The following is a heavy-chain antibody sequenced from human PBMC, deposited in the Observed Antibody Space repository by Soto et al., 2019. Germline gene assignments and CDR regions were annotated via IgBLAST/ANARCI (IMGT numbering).Heavy chain of an antibody. CDR1: GGSVCSYY. Sequence: SESLSITCTVSGGSVCSYYWSWIRQQPGKGLEWIGYIYYSGSTNYNPSLKSRVTISVDTSKNQFSLKLSYVTAADTAVYYCARLLGFGEFGHYYYYMDVWGKGTTVTVSS. D-gene: IGHD3-10*01. V-gene: IGHV4-59*08. CDR2: IYYSGST. CDR3: ARLLGFGEFGHYYYYMDV. J-gene: IGHJ6*03.